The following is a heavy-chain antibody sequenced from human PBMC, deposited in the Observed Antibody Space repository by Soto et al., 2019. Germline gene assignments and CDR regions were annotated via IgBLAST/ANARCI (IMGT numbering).Heavy chain of an antibody. CDR3: ARDGEAVAGTGFDP. J-gene: IGHJ5*02. D-gene: IGHD6-19*01. Sequence: EVQLVESGGGLVKPGGSLRLSCAASGFTFSSYSMNWVRQAPGKGLEWVSSISSSSSYIYYADSVKGRFTISRDNAKNSLYLQMNRLRAEDTAVYYCARDGEAVAGTGFDPWGQGTLVTVSS. CDR1: GFTFSSYS. CDR2: ISSSSSYI. V-gene: IGHV3-21*01.